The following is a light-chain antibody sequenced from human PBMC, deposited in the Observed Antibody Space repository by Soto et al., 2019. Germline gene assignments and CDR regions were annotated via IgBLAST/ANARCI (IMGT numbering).Light chain of an antibody. CDR1: QSVNSDS. J-gene: IGKJ1*01. V-gene: IGKV3-20*01. CDR3: QQYGSSLT. CDR2: GAS. Sequence: EIVLTQSPVTLSLSPGEGATLSCRASQSVNSDSLAWYQQKPGQAPRLLIYGASTRATGIPDRFRGSGSGTDFTLTISGLEPADFAVYWCQQYGSSLTFGQGTKV.